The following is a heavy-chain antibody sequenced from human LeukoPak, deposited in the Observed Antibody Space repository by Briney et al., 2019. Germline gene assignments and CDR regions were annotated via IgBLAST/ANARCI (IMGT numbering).Heavy chain of an antibody. V-gene: IGHV4-34*01. J-gene: IGHJ4*02. CDR1: GGSFSGFY. CDR2: INHSGGT. Sequence: SETLSLTCAVYGGSFSGFYWSWIRQPPGKGLEWIGDINHSGGTNYIPSLKSRVTISVDTSKNQFSLKLSSVTAADTAVYYCARHVLRYFDWLTYFDYWGQGTLVTVSS. CDR3: ARHVLRYFDWLTYFDY. D-gene: IGHD3-9*01.